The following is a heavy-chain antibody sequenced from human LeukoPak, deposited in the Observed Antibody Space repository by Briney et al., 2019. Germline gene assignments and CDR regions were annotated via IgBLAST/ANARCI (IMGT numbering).Heavy chain of an antibody. CDR2: SSSSGSTI. CDR1: GFTLSDYY. J-gene: IGHJ4*02. V-gene: IGHV3-11*01. CDR3: ARRRDFIDY. Sequence: GGSLRLSCAASGFTLSDYYMSWIRLAPGKGLEWVSYSSSSGSTIYYADSVKGRFAISRDNAKNSLYLQMNSLRAEDTAVYYCARRRDFIDYWGQGTLVTVSS. D-gene: IGHD3/OR15-3a*01.